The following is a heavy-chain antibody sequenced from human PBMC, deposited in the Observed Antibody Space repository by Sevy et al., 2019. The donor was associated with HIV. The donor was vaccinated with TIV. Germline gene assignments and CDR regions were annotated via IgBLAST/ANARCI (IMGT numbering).Heavy chain of an antibody. J-gene: IGHJ4*02. CDR2: LSDAGSIA. CDR1: EFTFNKYA. Sequence: GGSLRLSCAASEFTFNKYAMTWVRQAPGKGLDWVSSLSDAGSIAYYADSVKGRFTISRDNSKSTLYLEMNNLRADDTAVYYCARGWQQWSADYWGQGTLVTVSS. CDR3: ARGWQQWSADY. V-gene: IGHV3-23*01. D-gene: IGHD6-19*01.